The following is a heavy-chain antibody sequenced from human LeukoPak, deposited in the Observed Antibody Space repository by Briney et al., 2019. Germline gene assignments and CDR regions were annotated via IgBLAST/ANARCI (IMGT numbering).Heavy chain of an antibody. D-gene: IGHD1-26*01. CDR3: ARDDRELLPLDY. Sequence: ASVKVSCKASGYTFTSYYMHWVRQAPGQGLEWMGIINPSGGSTSYAQKFQGRVTMTRDTSTSTVYMELSSLRSKDTAVYYCARDDRELLPLDYWGQGTLVTVSS. CDR1: GYTFTSYY. CDR2: INPSGGST. J-gene: IGHJ4*02. V-gene: IGHV1-46*01.